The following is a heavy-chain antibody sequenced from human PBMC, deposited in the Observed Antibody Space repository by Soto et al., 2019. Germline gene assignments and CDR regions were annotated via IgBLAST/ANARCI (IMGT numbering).Heavy chain of an antibody. CDR2: IRSKANSYAT. CDR1: GFTFSGSA. D-gene: IGHD3-3*01. V-gene: IGHV3-73*01. CDR3: TRHDGNSEYDFWSGYYYYYYYMDV. J-gene: IGHJ6*03. Sequence: LRLSCAASGFTFSGSAMHWVRQASGKGLEWVGRIRSKANSYATAYAASVKGRFTISRDDSKNTAYLQMNSLKTEDTAVYYCTRHDGNSEYDFWSGYYYYYYYMDVWGKGTTVTVS.